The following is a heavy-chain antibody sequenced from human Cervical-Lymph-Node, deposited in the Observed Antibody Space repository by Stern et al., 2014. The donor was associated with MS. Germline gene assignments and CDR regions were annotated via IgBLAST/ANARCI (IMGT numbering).Heavy chain of an antibody. V-gene: IGHV1-69*09. J-gene: IGHJ5*02. D-gene: IGHD2-15*01. Sequence: QVQLVQSGAEVKKPGSSLNVSCKTSGGTFSSSYAISWMRPAPGQGLEWLGRIIPILGLANYAQMVQGRVTITAETSTRTTYMELSSLTSEDTAVYYCARGVVSNRAAATLHNLFDPWGQGTLVTVSS. CDR3: ARGVVSNRAAATLHNLFDP. CDR1: GGTFSSSYA. CDR2: IIPILGLA.